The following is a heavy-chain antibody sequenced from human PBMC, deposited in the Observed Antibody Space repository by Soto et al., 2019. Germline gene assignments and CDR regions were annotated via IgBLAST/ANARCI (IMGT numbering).Heavy chain of an antibody. V-gene: IGHV3-30*02. CDR2: IWYDGSNK. Sequence: GGSLRLSCAASGFTFSSYGMHWVRQAPGKGLEWVAVIWYDGSNKYYADSVKGRFTISRDNSKNTLYLQMNSLRAEDTAVYYCAKDLGREDIVVVVSSTVPRGGMDVWGQGTTVTVSS. CDR1: GFTFSSYG. J-gene: IGHJ6*02. D-gene: IGHD2-15*01. CDR3: AKDLGREDIVVVVSSTVPRGGMDV.